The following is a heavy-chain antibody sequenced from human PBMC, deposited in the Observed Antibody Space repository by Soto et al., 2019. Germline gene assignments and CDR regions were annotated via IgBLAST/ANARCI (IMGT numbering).Heavy chain of an antibody. J-gene: IGHJ6*02. V-gene: IGHV4-39*01. D-gene: IGHD3-3*01. Sequence: PSETLSLTCTVSGGSISSSSYYWGWIRQPPGKGLEWIGSIYYSGSTYYNPSLKSRVTISVDTSKNQSSLKLSSVTAADTAVYYCAGRTYYDFWSGPYGMDVWGQGTTVTVSS. CDR1: GGSISSSSYY. CDR3: AGRTYYDFWSGPYGMDV. CDR2: IYYSGST.